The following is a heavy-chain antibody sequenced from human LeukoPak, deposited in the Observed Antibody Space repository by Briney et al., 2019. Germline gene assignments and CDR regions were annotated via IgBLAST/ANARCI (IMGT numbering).Heavy chain of an antibody. D-gene: IGHD6-13*01. CDR2: IYSGGST. V-gene: IGHV3-53*01. CDR1: GFTVSNNF. Sequence: GGSLRLSCAASGFTVSNNFMSWVRQAPGKGLESVSVIYSGGSTTYADAVKGRFTISRDNSKNKLYLQMNSLRAEDRAVYYCATWGIEAAGALFDYWGQGTLVIVSS. J-gene: IGHJ4*02. CDR3: ATWGIEAAGALFDY.